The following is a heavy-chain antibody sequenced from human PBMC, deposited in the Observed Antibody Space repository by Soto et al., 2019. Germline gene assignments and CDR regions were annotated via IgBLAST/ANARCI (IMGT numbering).Heavy chain of an antibody. J-gene: IGHJ4*02. CDR2: IVVGSGKT. Sequence: QMRLVQSGPEVKKPGTSVKVSCKASGFTFSSSTLQWVRQARGQRLEWIGWIVVGSGKTDYAQNFQDRDTITRDMSKSTAYMELSSLRSEDTAVYYCAADLFEPAARPDSWGQGTLVTVSS. V-gene: IGHV1-58*01. D-gene: IGHD6-6*01. CDR3: AADLFEPAARPDS. CDR1: GFTFSSST.